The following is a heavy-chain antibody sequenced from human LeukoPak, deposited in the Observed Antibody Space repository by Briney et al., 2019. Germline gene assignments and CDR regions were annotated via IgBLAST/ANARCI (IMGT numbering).Heavy chain of an antibody. CDR2: IKEYGSET. D-gene: IGHD7-27*01. CDR1: GFTFSTYW. Sequence: PGGSLRLSCAASGFTFSTYWMSWVRQAPGKGLEWVANIKEYGSETYYVDSVRGRFTISRDDAKSSLFLQMNSLRAEDTAVYYCANALGPHYFGSWGQG. CDR3: ANALGPHYFGS. J-gene: IGHJ4*02. V-gene: IGHV3-7*05.